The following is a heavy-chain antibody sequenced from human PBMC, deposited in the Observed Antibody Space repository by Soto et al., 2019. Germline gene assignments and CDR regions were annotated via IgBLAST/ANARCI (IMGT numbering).Heavy chain of an antibody. CDR2: IYPGDSDT. V-gene: IGHV5-51*01. CDR3: ARQPDTAMVISGPTRYFDY. Sequence: PGESLKISCKGSGYSFTSYWIGWVRQMPGKGLEWMGIIYPGDSDTRYSPSFQGQVTISADKSISTAYLQWSSLKASDTAMYYCARQPDTAMVISGPTRYFDYWGQGTLVTVSS. J-gene: IGHJ4*02. D-gene: IGHD5-18*01. CDR1: GYSFTSYW.